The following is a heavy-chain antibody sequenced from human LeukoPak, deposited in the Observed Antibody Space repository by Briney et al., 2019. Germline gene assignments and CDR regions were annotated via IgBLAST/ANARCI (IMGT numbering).Heavy chain of an antibody. CDR1: GGSISSGSYY. D-gene: IGHD6-13*01. CDR3: ARAPGHPSYSSSRYFDY. CDR2: IYTSGST. Sequence: SQTLSLTCTVSGGSISSGSYYWSWIRQPAGKGLEWIGRIYTSGSTNYNPSLKSRVTISVDTSKNQFSLKLSSVTAADTAVYYCARAPGHPSYSSSRYFDYWGQGTLVTVSS. J-gene: IGHJ4*02. V-gene: IGHV4-61*02.